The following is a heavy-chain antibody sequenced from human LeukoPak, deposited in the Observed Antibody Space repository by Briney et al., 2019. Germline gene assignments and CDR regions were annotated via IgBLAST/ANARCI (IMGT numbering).Heavy chain of an antibody. J-gene: IGHJ3*02. V-gene: IGHV4-59*01. Sequence: SETLSLTCTVSGGSISSYYWSWIRQPPGEGLEWIGYISYSGSTNYNPSLKSRVTISVDTSKNQFSLKLSSVTAADTAVYYCARRGVYGAYDAFDIWGQGTMVTVSS. D-gene: IGHD4-17*01. CDR3: ARRGVYGAYDAFDI. CDR2: ISYSGST. CDR1: GGSISSYY.